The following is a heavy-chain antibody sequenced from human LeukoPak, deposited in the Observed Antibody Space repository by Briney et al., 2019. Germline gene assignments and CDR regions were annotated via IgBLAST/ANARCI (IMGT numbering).Heavy chain of an antibody. CDR1: GFTFSSYA. CDR3: AKSPNYYDSSGYHFDY. J-gene: IGHJ4*02. D-gene: IGHD3-22*01. V-gene: IGHV3-23*01. Sequence: LAGGSLRLSCAASGFTFSSYAMSWVRQAPGKGLEWVSAISGSGGSTYYADSVKGRFTISRDNSKNTLYLQMNSLRAEDTAVYYCAKSPNYYDSSGYHFDYWGQGTLVTVSS. CDR2: ISGSGGST.